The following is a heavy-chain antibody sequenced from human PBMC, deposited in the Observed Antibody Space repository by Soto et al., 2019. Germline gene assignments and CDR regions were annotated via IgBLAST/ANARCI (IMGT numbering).Heavy chain of an antibody. V-gene: IGHV3-23*01. J-gene: IGHJ4*02. CDR3: ARPDGANYNFRY. D-gene: IGHD1-1*01. Sequence: DVQLLESGGSLVQPGGSLRLSCAASGFTFNAYSLSWVRQAPGKGLQLVSAISTTGGSKYYADSVKGRFTISRDNSQNTLALQMNSLRAADTAVYYCARPDGANYNFRYWGQGTLFTGSS. CDR1: GFTFNAYS. CDR2: ISTTGGSK.